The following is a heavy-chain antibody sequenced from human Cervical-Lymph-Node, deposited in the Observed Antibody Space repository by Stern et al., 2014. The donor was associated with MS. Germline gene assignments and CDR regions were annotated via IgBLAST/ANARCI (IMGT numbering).Heavy chain of an antibody. V-gene: IGHV2-70*01. J-gene: IGHJ6*02. CDR3: ARTLIAAAGVSGMDV. CDR1: GFSLSTSGMC. D-gene: IGHD6-13*01. Sequence: VTLRESGPALVKPTQTLTLTCTFSGFSLSTSGMCVSWIRQPPGKALEWLALIDWDDDKYYSTSLKTRLTISKDSSKNQVVLTMTNMDPVDTATYYCARTLIAAAGVSGMDVWGQGTTVTVSS. CDR2: IDWDDDK.